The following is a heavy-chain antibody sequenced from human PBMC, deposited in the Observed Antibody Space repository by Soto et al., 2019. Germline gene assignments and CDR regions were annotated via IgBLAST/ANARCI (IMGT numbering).Heavy chain of an antibody. J-gene: IGHJ5*02. CDR2: INSDGSTT. Sequence: EVPLVESGGGLVQPGGSLRLSCAASGFTFSTYWMHWVRQVPGKGLVWVSRINSDGSTTSYADSVKGRFTICRDNAKNTLFLQMNSLRAEDTAVYYCAGGVATLLAWGQGTLVTVSS. CDR3: AGGVATLLA. D-gene: IGHD5-12*01. V-gene: IGHV3-74*01. CDR1: GFTFSTYW.